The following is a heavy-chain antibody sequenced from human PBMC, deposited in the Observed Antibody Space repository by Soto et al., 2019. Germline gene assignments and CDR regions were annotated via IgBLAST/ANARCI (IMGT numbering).Heavy chain of an antibody. Sequence: PGGPLRLSCAVSGFTVSDNYMSWVRQAPGKGLEGVSIFFGGGTTYFADSVKGRFTISRDTSKNTLYLQMNSLRADDTAVYYCARGPQSGITSIFRSYFDYWGQGTLVTV. CDR2: FFGGGTT. D-gene: IGHD2-21*01. J-gene: IGHJ4*02. CDR3: ARGPQSGITSIFRSYFDY. CDR1: GFTVSDNY. V-gene: IGHV3-53*01.